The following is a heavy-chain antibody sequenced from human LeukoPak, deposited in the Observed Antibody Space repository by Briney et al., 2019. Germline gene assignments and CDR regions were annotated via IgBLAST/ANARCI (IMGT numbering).Heavy chain of an antibody. J-gene: IGHJ4*02. CDR2: IWYDGSNK. D-gene: IGHD4-17*01. Sequence: GRSLRLSCAASGFTFSSYGMHWVRQAPGKGLEWVAVIWYDGSNKYYADSVKVRFTISRDNSKNTLYLQMNSLRAEDTAVYYGARGRNGDYGTVTDYWGQGTLVTVSS. V-gene: IGHV3-33*01. CDR1: GFTFSSYG. CDR3: ARGRNGDYGTVTDY.